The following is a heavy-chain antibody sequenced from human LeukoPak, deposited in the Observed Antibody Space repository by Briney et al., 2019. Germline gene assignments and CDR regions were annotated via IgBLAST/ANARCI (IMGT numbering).Heavy chain of an antibody. V-gene: IGHV4-39*07. CDR3: ARDSMITFGGPFDY. J-gene: IGHJ4*02. D-gene: IGHD3-16*01. CDR2: IYYSGST. Sequence: PGGSLRLSCAASGFIFRRYAIHWVRQPPGKGLEWIGSIYYSGSTYYNPSLKSRVTISVDTSKNQFSLKLSSVTAADTAVYYCARDSMITFGGPFDYWGQGTLVTVSS. CDR1: GFIFRRYA.